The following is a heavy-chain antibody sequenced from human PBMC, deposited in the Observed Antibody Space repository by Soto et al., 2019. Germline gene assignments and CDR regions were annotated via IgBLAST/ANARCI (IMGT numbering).Heavy chain of an antibody. J-gene: IGHJ6*03. V-gene: IGHV4-39*01. CDR1: GGSIRSSSYY. Sequence: QLQLQESGPGLVKPSETLSLTCTVSGGSIRSSSYYWGWIRQPPGKGLEWIGSIYYSGSTYYSPSLKSRVTISVEPSKTQFSLKLSSVSAADTAVYYCAGNPISSWAYYYYRDVWGKGTKVTVSS. CDR3: AGNPISSWAYYYYRDV. D-gene: IGHD6-6*01. CDR2: IYYSGST.